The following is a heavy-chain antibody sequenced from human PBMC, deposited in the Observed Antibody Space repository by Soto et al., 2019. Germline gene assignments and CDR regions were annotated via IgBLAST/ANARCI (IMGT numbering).Heavy chain of an antibody. V-gene: IGHV4-59*08. CDR3: ASQGLGNLPCLVDL. CDR1: GGSIDGYN. CDR2: VYYTGGC. D-gene: IGHD6-6*01. J-gene: IGHJ6*02. Sequence: QVQLQESGAGLVKTSETLSLTCTVSGGSIDGYNCAWIRQPPGNALEWVGYVYYTGGCSYNPSLKCRVTLAMDTSKSQSSLPLTAVTAADTAVYYCASQGLGNLPCLVDLWGRGTTVTVSS.